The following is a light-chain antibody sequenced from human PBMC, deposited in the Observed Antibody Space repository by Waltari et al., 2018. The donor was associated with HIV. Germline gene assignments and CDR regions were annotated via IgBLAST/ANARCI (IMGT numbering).Light chain of an antibody. J-gene: IGLJ2*01. CDR3: QVWDSSSDHL. Sequence: SFVPTQPPSVSVAPGQTARITCGANNIGSTNVHWYQQKSGQAPVLVVYDDVGRPSGIPERFSGSNSGNTAILTISRVEAGDEADYYCQVWDSSSDHLFGGGTKLTVL. CDR1: NIGSTN. V-gene: IGLV3-21*02. CDR2: DDV.